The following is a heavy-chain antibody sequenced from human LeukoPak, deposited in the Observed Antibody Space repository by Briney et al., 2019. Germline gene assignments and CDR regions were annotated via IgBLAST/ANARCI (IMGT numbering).Heavy chain of an antibody. J-gene: IGHJ4*02. CDR3: ASGYCSGTSCYRGSLDY. V-gene: IGHV3-48*03. CDR1: GFTFNSYE. CDR2: ISNSGSTI. D-gene: IGHD2-2*03. Sequence: GGSLRLSCAASGFTFNSYEMNWVRQAPGKGLEWVSYISNSGSTIYYADSLKGRFIIPRDNAKNSLYLQMNSLRAEDTAVYYCASGYCSGTSCYRGSLDYWGQGTLVTVSS.